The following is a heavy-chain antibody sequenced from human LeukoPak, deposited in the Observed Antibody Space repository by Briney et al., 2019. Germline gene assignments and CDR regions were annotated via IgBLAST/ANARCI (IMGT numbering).Heavy chain of an antibody. J-gene: IGHJ5*01. CDR1: GFTFNNYA. CDR2: ITGSGTTR. Sequence: GGSLRLSCAASGFTFNNYAMSWVRQAPGQGLEWVSAITGSGTTRFYADSGKGRFTISRDTSKNTLYRQMNSLRAEDSAAYSCATEDSGSYYRGADSSGQGTLVTVSS. CDR3: ATEDSGSYYRGADS. V-gene: IGHV3-23*01. D-gene: IGHD1-26*01.